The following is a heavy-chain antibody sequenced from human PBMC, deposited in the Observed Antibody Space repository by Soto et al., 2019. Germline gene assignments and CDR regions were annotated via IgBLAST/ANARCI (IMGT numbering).Heavy chain of an antibody. D-gene: IGHD5-18*01. Sequence: VKVSCKASGYTFTGYYMHWVRQAPGQGLEWMGWINPNSGGTNYAQKFQGRVTMTRDTSISTAYMELSRLRSDDTAVYYCARVPHTAMVNELDYWGQGTLVTVSS. CDR1: GYTFTGYY. J-gene: IGHJ4*02. V-gene: IGHV1-2*02. CDR2: INPNSGGT. CDR3: ARVPHTAMVNELDY.